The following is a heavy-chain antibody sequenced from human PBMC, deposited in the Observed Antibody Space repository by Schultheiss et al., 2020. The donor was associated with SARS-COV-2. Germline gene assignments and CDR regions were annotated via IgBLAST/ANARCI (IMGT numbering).Heavy chain of an antibody. V-gene: IGHV4-31*03. CDR1: GGSISSGGYY. D-gene: IGHD5-12*01. CDR3: ARDGYATYYYGMDV. CDR2: IHYVGNT. J-gene: IGHJ6*02. Sequence: SQTLSLTCPVSGGSISSGGYYWNWIRQQPGTGLEWIGSIHYVGNTYYNPSLKSRVTISVDTSTTQFSLKLGSVTAADTAVYYCARDGYATYYYGMDVWGQGTTVTVSS.